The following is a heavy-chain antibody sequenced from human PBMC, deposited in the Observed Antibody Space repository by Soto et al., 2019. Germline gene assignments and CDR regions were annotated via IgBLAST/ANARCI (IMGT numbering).Heavy chain of an antibody. CDR2: IYHSGST. Sequence: SETLSLTCAVSGGSISSSNWWSWVRQPPGKGLEWIGEIYHSGSTNYNPSLKSRVTISVDKSKNQFSLKLSSVTAADTAVYYCARITRGNWNPAGFDYWGQGTLVTVSS. D-gene: IGHD1-1*01. J-gene: IGHJ4*02. CDR3: ARITRGNWNPAGFDY. V-gene: IGHV4-4*02. CDR1: GGSISSSNW.